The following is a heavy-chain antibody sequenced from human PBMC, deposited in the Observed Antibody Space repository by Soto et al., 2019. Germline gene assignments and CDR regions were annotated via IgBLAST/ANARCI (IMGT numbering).Heavy chain of an antibody. CDR3: SLYSSSWYGGAFDY. CDR1: GYTFTSYG. CDR2: ISAYNGNT. D-gene: IGHD6-13*01. Sequence: ASVKVSCKASGYTFTSYGISWVRQAPGQGLEWMGWISAYNGNTNYAQKLQGRVTMTTDTSTSTAYMELGSLRSDDTALYSCSLYSSSWYGGAFDYWGQGTLVTSPQ. V-gene: IGHV1-18*01. J-gene: IGHJ4*02.